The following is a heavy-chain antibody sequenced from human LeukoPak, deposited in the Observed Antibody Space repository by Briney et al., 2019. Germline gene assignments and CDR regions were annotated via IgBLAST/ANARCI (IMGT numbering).Heavy chain of an antibody. V-gene: IGHV4-59*01. J-gene: IGHJ3*02. D-gene: IGHD3-10*01. CDR1: GGSMNSYY. CDR3: ARVKGSGSYFAFDI. Sequence: SETLSLTCTVSGGSMNSYYGSWIREPPGRGLEGIAYMYYTGSTNYNPSLRSRVTISVDTSKNLFSLKLSSVTAADTAVYYCARVKGSGSYFAFDIWGQGTMVTVSS. CDR2: MYYTGST.